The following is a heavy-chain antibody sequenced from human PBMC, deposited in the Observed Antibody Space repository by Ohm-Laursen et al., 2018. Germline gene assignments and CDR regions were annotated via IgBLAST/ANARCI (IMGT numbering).Heavy chain of an antibody. V-gene: IGHV3-7*01. Sequence: GSLRLSCAASGFSFSSYCMTWVRQAPGKGLEWVANIKQDGSEKYYVDSVKGRFTISRDNAKNSLNLQMNSLRGEDTAMYYCARDEEISHFWSGYGYWGQGTLVTVSS. CDR1: GFSFSSYC. CDR3: ARDEEISHFWSGYGY. J-gene: IGHJ4*02. D-gene: IGHD3-3*02. CDR2: IKQDGSEK.